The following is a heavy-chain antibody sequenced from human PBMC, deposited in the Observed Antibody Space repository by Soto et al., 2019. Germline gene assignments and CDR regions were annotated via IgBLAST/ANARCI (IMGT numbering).Heavy chain of an antibody. J-gene: IGHJ4*02. CDR2: IKSDGSTT. Sequence: EMQLVESGGGLVQPGGSLRLSCAASGFTFNSNWMHWVRQAPGKGLVWVSRIKSDGSTTSYADSVKGRFTISRDNAKNTVYLQMRSLRVEDTAVYYFARAGSGRGAYWGQVTLVTVSS. CDR3: ARAGSGRGAY. V-gene: IGHV3-74*01. D-gene: IGHD3-10*01. CDR1: GFTFNSNW.